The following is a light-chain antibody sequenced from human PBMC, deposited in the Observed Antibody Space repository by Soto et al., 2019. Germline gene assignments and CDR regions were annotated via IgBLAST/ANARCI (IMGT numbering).Light chain of an antibody. V-gene: IGLV2-8*01. CDR2: EVT. J-gene: IGLJ2*01. Sequence: QSALTQPPSASGSPGQSVTISCTGTSSDVGGYNYVSWYQQHPGKAPKFMIYEVTKRPSGVPDRFSGSKSGNTASLPVSGLQAEDEADYYCSSYAGSNNFVVFGGGTKVTVL. CDR3: SSYAGSNNFVV. CDR1: SSDVGGYNY.